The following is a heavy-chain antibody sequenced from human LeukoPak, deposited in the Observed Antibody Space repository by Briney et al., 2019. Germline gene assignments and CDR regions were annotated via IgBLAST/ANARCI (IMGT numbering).Heavy chain of an antibody. CDR1: GVSISSYY. V-gene: IGHV4-59*01. Sequence: PSETLSLTCTVSGVSISSYYWSWIRQPPGRGLEWIGYIYYSGSTNYNPSLKSRVTISVDTSKNQFSLKLSSVTAADTAVYYCARGDSSSSNWFDPWGQGTLVTVSS. D-gene: IGHD3-22*01. CDR2: IYYSGST. CDR3: ARGDSSSSNWFDP. J-gene: IGHJ5*02.